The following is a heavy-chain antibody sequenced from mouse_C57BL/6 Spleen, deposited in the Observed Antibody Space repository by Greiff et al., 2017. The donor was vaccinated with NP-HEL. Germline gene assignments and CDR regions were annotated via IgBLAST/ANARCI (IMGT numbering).Heavy chain of an antibody. CDR2: ISSGSSTI. D-gene: IGHD1-1*01. J-gene: IGHJ1*03. CDR3: ARALRYFDV. V-gene: IGHV5-17*01. Sequence: EVQRVESGGGLVKPGGSLKLSCAASGFTFSDYGMHWVRQAPEKGLEWVAYISSGSSTIYYADTVKGRFTISRDNAKNTLFLQMTSLRSEDTAMYYCARALRYFDVWGTGTTVTVSS. CDR1: GFTFSDYG.